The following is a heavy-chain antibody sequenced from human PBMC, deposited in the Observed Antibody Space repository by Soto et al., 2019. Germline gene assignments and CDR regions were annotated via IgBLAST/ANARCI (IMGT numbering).Heavy chain of an antibody. D-gene: IGHD6-13*01. CDR3: ARGRGYSSSWSIYYFDF. J-gene: IGHJ4*02. V-gene: IGHV3-33*01. CDR2: IRYDGSNK. CDR1: GFTFSSHG. Sequence: GSLRLSCGASGFTFSSHGMHWVRQAPGKGLEWVAVIRYDGSNKYYADSVKGRFTISRDNSKNTLYLQMNSLRAEDTAVYYCARGRGYSSSWSIYYFDFWGQGTQVTVS.